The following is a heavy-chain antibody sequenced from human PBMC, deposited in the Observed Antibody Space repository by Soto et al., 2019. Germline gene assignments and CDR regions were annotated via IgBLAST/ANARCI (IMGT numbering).Heavy chain of an antibody. CDR3: ARGYYYDSSGYYSDY. CDR2: IYFSGST. CDR1: GGSVSSGSYY. D-gene: IGHD3-22*01. V-gene: IGHV4-61*01. Sequence: SETLSLTSTVSGGSVSSGSYYWSWIRQPPGKGLEWMGYIYFSGSTNYNPSLKSRVTISVDTSKNQFSLKLSSVTAAATAVYYCARGYYYDSSGYYSDYWGQGTLVTVSS. J-gene: IGHJ4*02.